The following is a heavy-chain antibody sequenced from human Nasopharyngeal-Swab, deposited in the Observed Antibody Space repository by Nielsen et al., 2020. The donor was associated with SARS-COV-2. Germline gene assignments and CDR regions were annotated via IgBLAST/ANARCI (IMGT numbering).Heavy chain of an antibody. V-gene: IGHV4-59*13. D-gene: IGHD3-3*01. J-gene: IGHJ5*02. CDR2: IYYSGST. CDR3: ARGPEYYDFWSGYYSWFDP. Sequence: PGKGLEWIGYIYYSGSTNYNPSLKSRVTISVGTSKNQFSLKLSSVTAADTAVYYCARGPEYYDFWSGYYSWFDPWGQGTLVTVSS.